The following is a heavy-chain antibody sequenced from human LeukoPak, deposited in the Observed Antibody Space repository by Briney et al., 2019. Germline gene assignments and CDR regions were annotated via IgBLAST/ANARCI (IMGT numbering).Heavy chain of an antibody. V-gene: IGHV3-48*02. CDR3: ARDGWYYFDY. J-gene: IGHJ4*02. Sequence: GGSLRLSCAASGFTFSGYNMHWVRQAPGKGLEWISYISTRSSTIYYADTVKGRFTISRDNGKNSLYLQMNSLRDEDAAVYYCARDGWYYFDYWGQGTLVTVSS. D-gene: IGHD6-19*01. CDR2: ISTRSSTI. CDR1: GFTFSGYN.